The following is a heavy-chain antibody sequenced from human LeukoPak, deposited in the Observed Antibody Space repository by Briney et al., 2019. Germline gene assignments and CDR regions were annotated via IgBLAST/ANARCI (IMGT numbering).Heavy chain of an antibody. J-gene: IGHJ4*02. Sequence: GGSLRLSWAASGFTFSNFGMSWVRQAPGKGLEWVSTILGSGSSRYYTDSVKGRFTISRDNSKSTLYLQMNSLNSEDTAVYYCARGSIWGQGTLVTVSS. CDR3: ARGSI. CDR2: ILGSGSSR. V-gene: IGHV3-23*01. D-gene: IGHD6-6*01. CDR1: GFTFSNFG.